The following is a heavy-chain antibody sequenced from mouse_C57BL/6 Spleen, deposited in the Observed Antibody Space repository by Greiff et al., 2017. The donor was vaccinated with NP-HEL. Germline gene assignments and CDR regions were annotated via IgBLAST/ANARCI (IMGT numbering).Heavy chain of an antibody. Sequence: VQRVESGAELVKPGASVKLSCKASGYTFTEYTIHWVKQRSGQGLEWIGWFYPGSGSIKYNEKFKDKATLTADKSSSTVYMELSRLTSEDSAVYFCARHEEVKSYFDYWGQGTTLTVSS. CDR2: FYPGSGSI. V-gene: IGHV1-62-2*01. CDR3: ARHEEVKSYFDY. D-gene: IGHD2-13*01. J-gene: IGHJ2*01. CDR1: GYTFTEYT.